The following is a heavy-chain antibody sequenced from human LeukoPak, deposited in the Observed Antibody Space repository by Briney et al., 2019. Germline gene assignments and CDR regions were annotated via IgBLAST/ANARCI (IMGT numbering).Heavy chain of an antibody. CDR2: IYYSGST. Sequence: PSETLSLTCTVSGGSISSSSYYWGWIRQPPGKGLEWIGSIYYSGSTNYNPSLKSRVTISVDTSKNQFSLKLSSVTAADTAVYYCARAPHVGYDFWSGYPLPYTWGQGTLVTSPQ. CDR1: GGSISSSSYY. CDR3: ARAPHVGYDFWSGYPLPYT. D-gene: IGHD3-3*01. J-gene: IGHJ4*02. V-gene: IGHV4-39*07.